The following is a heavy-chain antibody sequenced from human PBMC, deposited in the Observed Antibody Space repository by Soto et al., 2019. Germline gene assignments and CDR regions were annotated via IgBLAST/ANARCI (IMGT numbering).Heavy chain of an antibody. J-gene: IGHJ6*02. V-gene: IGHV1-69*01. CDR2: IIPIFGTA. CDR3: AREPGIAAAGPHRGYYYYGMDV. CDR1: GGTFSSYA. Sequence: QVQLVQSGAEVKKPGSSVKVSCKASGGTFSSYAISWVRQAPGQGLEWMGGIIPIFGTANYAQKFQGRVTFTADESTSTAYMELSSLRSEDTAVYYCAREPGIAAAGPHRGYYYYGMDVLGQGTTVTVSS. D-gene: IGHD6-13*01.